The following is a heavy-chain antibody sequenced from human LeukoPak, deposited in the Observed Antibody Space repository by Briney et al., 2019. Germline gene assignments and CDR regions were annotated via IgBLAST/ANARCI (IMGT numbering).Heavy chain of an antibody. V-gene: IGHV4-59*01. CDR1: GGSISSYY. J-gene: IGHJ4*02. CDR2: IYYSGFT. CDR3: AGTYSYGLGAYFDY. Sequence: PSETLSLTCTVSGGSISSYYWSWIRQSPGKGPEWIGYIYYSGFTNYNPSLKSRVTISVDTSKNQFSLKLSSVTAADTAVYYCAGTYSYGLGAYFDYWGQGTLVTVSS. D-gene: IGHD5-18*01.